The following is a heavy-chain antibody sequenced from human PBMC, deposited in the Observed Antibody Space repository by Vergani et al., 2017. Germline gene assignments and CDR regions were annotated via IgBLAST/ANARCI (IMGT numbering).Heavy chain of an antibody. CDR3: AREYSNTSGRAFDF. V-gene: IGHV3-48*01. D-gene: IGHD2/OR15-2a*01. J-gene: IGHJ3*01. Sequence: QLVESGGGWVQPGGSLRLSCVVSGFDFSSYIMNWVRQAPGKGLEWVSFVSTGTKSQSYSASVKGRFTISRDSAKNSLYLQMDSLRAEYTAVYYCAREYSNTSGRAFDFWGQGTKVTVSS. CDR2: VSTGTKSQ. CDR1: GFDFSSYI.